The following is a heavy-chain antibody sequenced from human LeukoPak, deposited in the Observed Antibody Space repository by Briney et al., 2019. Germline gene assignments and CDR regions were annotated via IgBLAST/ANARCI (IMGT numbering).Heavy chain of an antibody. Sequence: GASVKVSCKASGGTFSSYAISWVRQAPGQRLEWMGGIIPIFGTANYAQKFQGRVTITADESTSTAYMELSSLRSEDTAVYYCARDHIGYFQHWGQGTLVTVSS. CDR1: GGTFSSYA. D-gene: IGHD5-12*01. CDR2: IIPIFGTA. V-gene: IGHV1-69*13. CDR3: ARDHIGYFQH. J-gene: IGHJ1*01.